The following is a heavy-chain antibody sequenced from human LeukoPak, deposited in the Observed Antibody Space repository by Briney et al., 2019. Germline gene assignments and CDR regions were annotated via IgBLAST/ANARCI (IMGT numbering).Heavy chain of an antibody. V-gene: IGHV4-34*01. CDR2: INHSGST. CDR3: ARGGYVDIVATITLDY. D-gene: IGHD5-12*01. J-gene: IGHJ4*02. Sequence: ASETLSLTCAVYGGSFSGYYWSWIRQPPGKGLEWIGEINHSGSTNYNPSLKSRVTISVDTSKNQFSLKLSSVTAADTAVYYCARGGYVDIVATITLDYWGQGTLVTVSP. CDR1: GGSFSGYY.